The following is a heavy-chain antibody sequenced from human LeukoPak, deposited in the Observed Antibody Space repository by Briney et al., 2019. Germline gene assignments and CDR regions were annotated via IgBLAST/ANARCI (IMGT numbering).Heavy chain of an antibody. D-gene: IGHD6-13*01. V-gene: IGHV4-34*01. J-gene: IGHJ3*02. Sequence: PSETLSLTCAVYGGSFSGYYWSWIRQPPGKGLEWIGEINHSGSTNYNPSLKSRVTISVDTSKNQFSLKLSSVTAADTAVYYCASKYSSSWYHNDAFDIWGQGTMVTVSS. CDR1: GGSFSGYY. CDR3: ASKYSSSWYHNDAFDI. CDR2: INHSGST.